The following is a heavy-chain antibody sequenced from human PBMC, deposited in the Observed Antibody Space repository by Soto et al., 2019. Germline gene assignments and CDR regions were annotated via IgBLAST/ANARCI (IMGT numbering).Heavy chain of an antibody. CDR3: ARGWGYDSNDYYYAY. J-gene: IGHJ4*02. D-gene: IGHD3-22*01. Sequence: QVQLVQSGAEVRKPGSSVRVSCKASGGRFNRHTISWVRQAPGQELEWMGGIIPIFGTANHAQKFQGRVTIIADESTSTVYMELSSRRSDDTAIYYCARGWGYDSNDYYYAYWGQGTLVIVSS. CDR2: IIPIFGTA. V-gene: IGHV1-69*01. CDR1: GGRFNRHT.